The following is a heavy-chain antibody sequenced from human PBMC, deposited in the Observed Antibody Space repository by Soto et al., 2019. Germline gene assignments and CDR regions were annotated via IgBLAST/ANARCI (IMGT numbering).Heavy chain of an antibody. Sequence: SETLSLTCTVSGGSISTYYWSWIRQPPGKGLEWVGYIYYSGNTNYNPSLQSRVTISVDTSKNQFSLKLSSVTAADTAVYYCARGQTAAAGKSTWFDPWGQGTLVTVSS. V-gene: IGHV4-59*12. D-gene: IGHD6-13*01. CDR2: IYYSGNT. CDR3: ARGQTAAAGKSTWFDP. CDR1: GGSISTYY. J-gene: IGHJ5*02.